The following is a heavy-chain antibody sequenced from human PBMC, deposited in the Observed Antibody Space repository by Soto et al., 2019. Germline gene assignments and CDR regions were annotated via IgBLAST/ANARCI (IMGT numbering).Heavy chain of an antibody. D-gene: IGHD2-8*01. J-gene: IGHJ4*02. Sequence: SETLSLTCPFSGFSISSGGYYWSWIRQHPGKGLEWIGYIYYSGSAYYNPSLKSRVTISVDTSKNQFSLKLSSVTAADTAVYYCARAADCTNGVCYRLDYWGQGTLVTVSS. CDR3: ARAADCTNGVCYRLDY. CDR1: GFSISSGGYY. V-gene: IGHV4-31*03. CDR2: IYYSGSA.